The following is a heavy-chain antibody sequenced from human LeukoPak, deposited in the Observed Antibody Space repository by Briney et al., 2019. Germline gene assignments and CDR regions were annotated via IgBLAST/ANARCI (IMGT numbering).Heavy chain of an antibody. Sequence: GGSLRLSCAASGFTFSSYWMHWVRQAPGKGLVWVSRINTDGSSTSYADSVKGRFTISRDNAKNTLYLQINSLRAEDTAVYYCARVSVYSSSWYSFQHWGQGTLVTVSS. D-gene: IGHD6-13*01. CDR1: GFTFSSYW. V-gene: IGHV3-74*01. CDR3: ARVSVYSSSWYSFQH. CDR2: INTDGSST. J-gene: IGHJ1*01.